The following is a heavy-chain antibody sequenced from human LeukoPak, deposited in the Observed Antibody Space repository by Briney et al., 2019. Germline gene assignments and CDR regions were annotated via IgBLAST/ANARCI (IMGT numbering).Heavy chain of an antibody. CDR2: IKTDGTMT. CDR1: GFTFSSYW. Sequence: GGSLRLSCAASGFTFSSYWMHWVRQSPGKGLVWVSRIKTDGTMTNYADSVKGRFTISRDNAKNTLYLQMNSLRAEDTAVYYCVRAATLTTFDPWGQGTLVTVSS. V-gene: IGHV3-74*01. CDR3: VRAATLTTFDP. J-gene: IGHJ5*02. D-gene: IGHD1-1*01.